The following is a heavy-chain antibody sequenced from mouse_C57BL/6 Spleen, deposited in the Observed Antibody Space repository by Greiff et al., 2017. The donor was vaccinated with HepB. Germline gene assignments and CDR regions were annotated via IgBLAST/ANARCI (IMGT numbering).Heavy chain of an antibody. V-gene: IGHV1-82*01. CDR1: GYAFSSSW. CDR3: ERGGYYDSSYVWFAY. CDR2: IYPGDGDT. D-gene: IGHD1-1*01. Sequence: QVQLKQSGPELVKPGASVKISCKASGYAFSSSWMNWVKQRPGKGLEWIGRIYPGDGDTNYNGKFKGKATLTADKSSSTAYMQLGSRTSEDSAVYFCERGGYYDSSYVWFAYWGQGTLVTVSA. J-gene: IGHJ3*01.